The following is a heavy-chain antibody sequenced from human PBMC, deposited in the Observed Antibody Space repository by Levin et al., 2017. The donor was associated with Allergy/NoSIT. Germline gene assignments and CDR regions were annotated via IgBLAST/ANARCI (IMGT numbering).Heavy chain of an antibody. CDR2: IKHDGSTK. CDR1: GFTFRNSW. D-gene: IGHD3-10*01. V-gene: IGHV3-7*04. Sequence: LSLPCAVSGFTFRNSWMSWVRQAPGSGVEWLADIKHDGSTKYYVDSVKGRFIISRDNADNSLFLQMNSLRAEDTAVYFCARDYGSGSHNWYFDFWGRGTLVTVSS. J-gene: IGHJ2*01. CDR3: ARDYGSGSHNWYFDF.